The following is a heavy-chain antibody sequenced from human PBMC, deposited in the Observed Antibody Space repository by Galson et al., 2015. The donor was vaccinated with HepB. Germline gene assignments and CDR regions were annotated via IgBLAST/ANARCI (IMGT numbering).Heavy chain of an antibody. CDR1: GGPVSGFF. CDR3: ARGRLRGGPYDSSGHFYGAFGP. V-gene: IGHV4-59*02. CDR2: IYYSGYT. D-gene: IGHD3-22*01. Sequence: SETLSLTCVVSGGPVSGFFWSWIRQPLGKGLEWIGYIYYSGYTNYNPSRKRRVTISVDDSKNEAYLRLPSASAADTAIYYCARGRLRGGPYDSSGHFYGAFGPWGQGTLVPVSA. J-gene: IGHJ5*02.